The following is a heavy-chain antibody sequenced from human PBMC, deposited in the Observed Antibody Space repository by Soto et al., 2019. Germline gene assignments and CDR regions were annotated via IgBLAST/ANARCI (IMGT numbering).Heavy chain of an antibody. CDR1: GGSISSGGYS. J-gene: IGHJ4*02. Sequence: SETLSITCTVSGGSISSGGYSWSWIRQPPGKGLEWIGYIYHSGSTYYNPSLKSRVTISVDRSKNQFSLKLSSVTAADTAVFYCARLIHCKTTSCYFDYWGQGTLVTVSS. D-gene: IGHD2-2*01. V-gene: IGHV4-30-2*01. CDR2: IYHSGST. CDR3: ARLIHCKTTSCYFDY.